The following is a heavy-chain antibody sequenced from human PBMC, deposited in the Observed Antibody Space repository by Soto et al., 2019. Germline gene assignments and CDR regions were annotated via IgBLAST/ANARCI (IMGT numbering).Heavy chain of an antibody. CDR1: GFTFSSYS. J-gene: IGHJ3*02. V-gene: IGHV3-21*01. D-gene: IGHD1-26*01. CDR3: ARVCPASGSHDAFDI. Sequence: GGSLRLSCAASGFTFSSYSMNWVRQAPGKGLEWVSSISSSSSYIYYADSVKGRFTISRDNAKNSLYLQMNSLRAEDTAVYYCARVCPASGSHDAFDIWGQGTMVTVSS. CDR2: ISSSSSYI.